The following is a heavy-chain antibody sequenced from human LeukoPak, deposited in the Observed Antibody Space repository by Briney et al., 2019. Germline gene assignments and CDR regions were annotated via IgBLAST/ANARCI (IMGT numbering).Heavy chain of an antibody. Sequence: SETLSLTCAVYGGSFSGYYWSWIRRPPGKGLEWIGEINHSGSTNYNPSLKSRVTISVDTSKNQFSLKLSSVTAADTAVYYCARGAGYCSSTSCYSLGIDYWGQGTLVTVSS. V-gene: IGHV4-34*01. CDR2: INHSGST. D-gene: IGHD2-2*02. CDR3: ARGAGYCSSTSCYSLGIDY. J-gene: IGHJ4*02. CDR1: GGSFSGYY.